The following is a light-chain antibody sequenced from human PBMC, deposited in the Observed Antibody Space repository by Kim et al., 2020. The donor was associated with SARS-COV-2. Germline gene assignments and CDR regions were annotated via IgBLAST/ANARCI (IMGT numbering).Light chain of an antibody. J-gene: IGKJ2*01. CDR1: QDIGTW. CDR3: QHYSRFPYT. CDR2: RAS. V-gene: IGKV1-5*03. Sequence: DIQMTQSPSTLSASVGDRVTITCRASQDIGTWLAWYQQKPGKAPNLLIYRASNLDSGVPSRFSGSGSGTGFTLSISSLQPDDFATYYCQHYSRFPYTFGQGTKLEI.